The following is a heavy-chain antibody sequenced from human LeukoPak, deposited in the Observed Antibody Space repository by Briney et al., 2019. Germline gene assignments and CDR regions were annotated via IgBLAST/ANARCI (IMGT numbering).Heavy chain of an antibody. CDR2: INHSGST. D-gene: IGHD1-26*01. CDR1: GGSFSGYY. V-gene: IGHV4-34*01. CDR3: ARGPSGFTYYYGMDV. J-gene: IGHJ6*02. Sequence: PSETLSLTCAVYGGSFSGYYWSWIRQPPGKGLEWIGEINHSGSTNYNPSLKSRVTISVDTSKNQFSLKLSSVTAADTAVYYCARGPSGFTYYYGMDVWGQGTTVTVSS.